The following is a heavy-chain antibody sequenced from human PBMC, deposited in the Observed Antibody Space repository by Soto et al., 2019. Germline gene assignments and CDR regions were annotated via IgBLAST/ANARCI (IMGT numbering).Heavy chain of an antibody. CDR3: ARYRWFDA. J-gene: IGHJ5*02. CDR1: GFTFNNYG. V-gene: IGHV3-21*01. D-gene: IGHD3-16*02. Sequence: GGSLRLSCTVSGFTFNNYGINWVRQAPGKGLEWVSSVSKSGYAYYSDSVKGRFTISRDNAKNSVSLQMNTMRVEDTAVYYCARYRWFDAWGQGTLVTVSS. CDR2: VSKSGYA.